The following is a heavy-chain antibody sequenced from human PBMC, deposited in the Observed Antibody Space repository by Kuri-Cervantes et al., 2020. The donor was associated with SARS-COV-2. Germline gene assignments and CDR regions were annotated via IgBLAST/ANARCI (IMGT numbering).Heavy chain of an antibody. Sequence: GSLRLSCAVYGASFSGYYWSWIRQPPGKGLEWIGEINHSGSTNYNPSLKSRVTISVDTSKNQFSLKLSCVTAADTAVYYCARARYSSSYLYNWFDPWGQGTLVTVSS. J-gene: IGHJ5*02. CDR3: ARARYSSSYLYNWFDP. CDR2: INHSGST. V-gene: IGHV4-34*01. D-gene: IGHD6-13*01. CDR1: GASFSGYY.